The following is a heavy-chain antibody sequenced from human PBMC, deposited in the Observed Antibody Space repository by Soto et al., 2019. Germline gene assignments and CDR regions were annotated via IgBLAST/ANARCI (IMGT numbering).Heavy chain of an antibody. J-gene: IGHJ4*03. D-gene: IGHD4-17*01. CDR1: GFTFTSSA. CDR2: IVVGSGNT. Sequence: SLQVSCKASGFTFTSSAVQWVRQARGQRLEWIGWIVVGSGNTNYAQKFQERVTITRDMSTSTAYMELSSLRSEDTAGYYGAARTTVIPLDSWGHWTLVTV. CDR3: AARTTVIPLDS. V-gene: IGHV1-58*01.